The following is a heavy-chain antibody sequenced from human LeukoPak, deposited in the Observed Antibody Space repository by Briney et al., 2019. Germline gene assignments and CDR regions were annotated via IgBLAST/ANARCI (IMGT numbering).Heavy chain of an antibody. CDR3: ASRAAAGTDY. CDR1: GFTFSSYA. D-gene: IGHD6-13*01. CDR2: ISYDGSNK. V-gene: IGHV3-30*04. J-gene: IGHJ4*02. Sequence: GGSLRLSCAASGFTFSSYAMHWVRQAPGKGLEWVAVISYDGSNKYYADSVKGRFTISRDNSKNTLYLQMNSLRAEATAVYYCASRAAAGTDYWGQGTLVAVSS.